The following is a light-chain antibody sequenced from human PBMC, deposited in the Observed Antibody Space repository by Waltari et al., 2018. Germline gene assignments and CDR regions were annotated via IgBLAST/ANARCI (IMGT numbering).Light chain of an antibody. J-gene: IGKJ3*01. CDR2: GAS. V-gene: IGKV3D-15*01. Sequence: EIVMTQSPATLSVSPGDRATLSCSASQTISSNLAWYQQRPGQAPRILIYGASNRATGIPARFSGTGSGTEFTLTISSLQSEDFAVYYCQQYNNWPPLFTFGPGTKVDMK. CDR3: QQYNNWPPLFT. CDR1: QTISSN.